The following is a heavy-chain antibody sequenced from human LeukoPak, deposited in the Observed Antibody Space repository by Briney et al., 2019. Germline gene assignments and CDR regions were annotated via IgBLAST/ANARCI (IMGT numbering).Heavy chain of an antibody. CDR2: ISQDGGEK. J-gene: IGHJ4*02. CDR1: GFTFSTYW. V-gene: IGHV3-7*01. Sequence: GGSLRLSCEASGFTFSTYWMTWVRRAPGKGLEWVATISQDGGEKYYVASVQGRFTISRDNSKNSLYLQMSSLRADDSAVFYCANCLLAYFQKRAVGLGYWGKEALLPVT. CDR3: ANCLLAYFQKRAVGLGY. D-gene: IGHD2/OR15-2a*01.